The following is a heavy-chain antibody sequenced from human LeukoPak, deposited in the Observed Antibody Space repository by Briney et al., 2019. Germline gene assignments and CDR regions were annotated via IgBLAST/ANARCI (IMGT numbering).Heavy chain of an antibody. V-gene: IGHV4-34*01. D-gene: IGHD1-20*01. CDR2: INHGGST. CDR3: ARGHNWNLDY. CDR1: GESFSGYY. Sequence: SETLSLTCAVYGESFSGYYWSWIRQPPGKGLEWIGEINHGGSTKYTPSLTGRVTISVDTSKNQFSLKLTSVTAADTAVYYCARGHNWNLDYWGQGTLATISS. J-gene: IGHJ4*02.